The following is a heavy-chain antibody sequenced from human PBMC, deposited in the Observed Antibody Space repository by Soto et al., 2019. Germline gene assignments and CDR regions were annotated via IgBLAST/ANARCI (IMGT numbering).Heavy chain of an antibody. CDR1: AFSLSTGGVG. V-gene: IGHV2-5*02. D-gene: IGHD2-21*02. CDR3: IQSRCGGDCLQSYASYYYYGMDV. Sequence: QITLKESGPTLVKPTQTLTLTCTFSAFSLSTGGVGVGWIRQPPGKALEWLALIYWDDDKRYSPSLRSRLTITKDTSKNPVVLTVTNMDPVDTATYYCIQSRCGGDCLQSYASYYYYGMDVWGQGTTVTVSS. J-gene: IGHJ6*02. CDR2: IYWDDDK.